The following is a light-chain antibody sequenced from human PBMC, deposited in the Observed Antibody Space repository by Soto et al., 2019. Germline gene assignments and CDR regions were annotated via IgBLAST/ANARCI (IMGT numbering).Light chain of an antibody. Sequence: EIVLTQSPDTLSLSPGERATLSCRASQSISSSYLAWYRQKPGQAPRLLVYGVSSRATGIPDRFSGSGSGTDFTLTISRLDPEDFAVYYCQQYGSSPRTFGQGTKVEIK. V-gene: IGKV3-20*01. CDR2: GVS. CDR3: QQYGSSPRT. J-gene: IGKJ1*01. CDR1: QSISSSY.